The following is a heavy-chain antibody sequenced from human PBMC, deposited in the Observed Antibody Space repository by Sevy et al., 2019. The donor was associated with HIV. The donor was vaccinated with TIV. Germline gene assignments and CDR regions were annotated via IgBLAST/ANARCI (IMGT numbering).Heavy chain of an antibody. CDR1: GFTFSEYG. D-gene: IGHD3-10*01. CDR3: ARDRGEILSSAFNY. Sequence: GSLRLSCAGSGFTFSEYGMHWVHQAPGKGLEWVAVISHDGRNNKYNADSVKGRFTISRDNSKNTLYLQMNSLRAEDTAIYYCARDRGEILSSAFNYWGQGTLVTVSS. V-gene: IGHV3-30*04. J-gene: IGHJ4*02. CDR2: ISHDGRNNK.